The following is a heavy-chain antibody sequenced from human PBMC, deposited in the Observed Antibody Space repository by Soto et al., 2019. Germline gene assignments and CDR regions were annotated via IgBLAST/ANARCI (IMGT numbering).Heavy chain of an antibody. CDR1: GYTFTGYY. Sequence: ASVKVSCKASGYTFTGYYMHWVRQAPGQGLEWMGWINPNSGGTNYAQKFQGWVTMTRDTSISTAYMELSRLRSDDTAVYYCASAPYSSSYFDYWGPGTLVTVSS. D-gene: IGHD6-13*01. J-gene: IGHJ4*02. CDR2: INPNSGGT. CDR3: ASAPYSSSYFDY. V-gene: IGHV1-2*04.